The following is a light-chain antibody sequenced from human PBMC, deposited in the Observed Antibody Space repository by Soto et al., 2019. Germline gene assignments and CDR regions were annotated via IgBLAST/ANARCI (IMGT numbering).Light chain of an antibody. Sequence: DIQLTQSPSSLSASVGDRVTITCRASQNINTFLNWYQRKPGKAPQLLISAASSLQSGVPSGISGSGSGTDFTLTISSLQPEDFATYFCQQSYSSPWTFGQGTKVEIK. J-gene: IGKJ1*01. CDR2: AAS. CDR1: QNINTF. V-gene: IGKV1-39*01. CDR3: QQSYSSPWT.